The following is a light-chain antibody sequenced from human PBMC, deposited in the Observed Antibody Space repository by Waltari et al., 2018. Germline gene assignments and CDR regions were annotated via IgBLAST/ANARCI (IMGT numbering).Light chain of an antibody. J-gene: IGLJ1*01. CDR1: SGDIGTYDH. CDR3: SSYAGNYIYV. CDR2: AVT. V-gene: IGLV2-8*01. Sequence: QSALTQPPSASGSPGPSVTISCPGTSGDIGTYDHVSWYQQHPGKAPKVIVYAVTKRPSGVPDRFSGSKSGDTAFLTVSGLQAEDEADYYCSSYAGNYIYVFGTGTEVTVL.